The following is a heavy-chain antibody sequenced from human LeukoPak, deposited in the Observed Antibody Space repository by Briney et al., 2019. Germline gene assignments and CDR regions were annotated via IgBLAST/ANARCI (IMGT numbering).Heavy chain of an antibody. CDR1: GYSISSGYY. V-gene: IGHV4-38-2*01. J-gene: IGHJ4*02. CDR3: ARLPRNNYALSQDY. Sequence: PSETLSLTCAVSGYSISSGYYWAWIRQPPGKGLEWIGSIYHSGNTYYNTSLKSRVTIPVDTSKNQFSLKLTSVTAADTAVYYFARLPRNNYALSQDYWGPGTLVTVSS. CDR2: IYHSGNT. D-gene: IGHD4-11*01.